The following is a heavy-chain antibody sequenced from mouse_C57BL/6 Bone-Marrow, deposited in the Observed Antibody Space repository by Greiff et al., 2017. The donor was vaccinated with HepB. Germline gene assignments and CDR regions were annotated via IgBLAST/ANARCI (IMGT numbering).Heavy chain of an antibody. D-gene: IGHD1-1*01. CDR1: GFTFSDFY. Sequence: EVNVVESGGGLVQSGRSLRLSCATSGFTFSDFYMEWVRQAPGKGLEWIAASRNKANDYTTEYSASVKGRFIVSRDTSQSILYLQMNALRAEDTAIYYCARALHYGSSFDWYFDVWGTGTTVTVSS. J-gene: IGHJ1*03. V-gene: IGHV7-1*01. CDR2: SRNKANDYTT. CDR3: ARALHYGSSFDWYFDV.